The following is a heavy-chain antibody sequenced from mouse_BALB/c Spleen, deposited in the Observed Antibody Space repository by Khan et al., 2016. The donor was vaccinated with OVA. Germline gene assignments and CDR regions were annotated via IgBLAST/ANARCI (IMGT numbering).Heavy chain of an antibody. CDR3: ASYRYDSFDY. D-gene: IGHD2-14*01. CDR1: GYTFTSYW. J-gene: IGHJ2*01. V-gene: IGHV1-87*01. CDR2: IYPGDGDN. Sequence: QVQLQQSGAELARPGASVKLSCKASGYTFTSYWMQWVKQRPGQGLEWIGTIYPGDGDNRYTQKFKGKAPLTADKSSSKAYKQITNLASEDSAVYYWASYRYDSFDYWGQGTTLTVSS.